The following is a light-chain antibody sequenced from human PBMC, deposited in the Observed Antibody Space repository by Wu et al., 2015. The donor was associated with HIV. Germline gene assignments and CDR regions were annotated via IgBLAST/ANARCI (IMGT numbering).Light chain of an antibody. J-gene: IGKJ1*01. Sequence: EIVLTQSPGTLSLSPGERATLSCRASQSVSSTYLAWYQQKPGQPPRLLIYGASRRATGIPDRFSGSGSGTDFTLTISRLEPDDVALYYCQQYGSSPPTFGQGTTV. CDR3: QQYGSSPPT. V-gene: IGKV3-20*01. CDR2: GAS. CDR1: QSVSSTY.